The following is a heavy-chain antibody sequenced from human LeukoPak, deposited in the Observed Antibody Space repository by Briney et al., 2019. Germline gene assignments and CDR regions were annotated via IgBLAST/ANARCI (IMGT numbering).Heavy chain of an antibody. Sequence: KPSETLSLTCTVSGGSVSSGSYYWSWIRQPPGKGLEWIGYIYYSGSTNYNPSLKSRVTISVDTSKNQFSLKLSSVTAADTAVYYCARDTTPTGGDAFDIWGQGTTVTVSS. J-gene: IGHJ3*02. CDR1: GGSVSSGSYY. V-gene: IGHV4-61*01. CDR2: IYYSGST. D-gene: IGHD1-14*01. CDR3: ARDTTPTGGDAFDI.